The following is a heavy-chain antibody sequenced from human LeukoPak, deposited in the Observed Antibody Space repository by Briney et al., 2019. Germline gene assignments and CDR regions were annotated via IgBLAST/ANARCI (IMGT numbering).Heavy chain of an antibody. D-gene: IGHD4-11*01. CDR2: ISAYNGNT. CDR3: ARVPYSNYVRYYYGMDV. Sequence: AASVKVSCKASGYTSTSYGISWVRQAPGQGLEWMGWISAYNGNTNYAQKLQGRVTMTTDTSTSTAYMELRSLRSDDTAVYYCARVPYSNYVRYYYGMDVWGQGTTVTVSS. V-gene: IGHV1-18*01. J-gene: IGHJ6*02. CDR1: GYTSTSYG.